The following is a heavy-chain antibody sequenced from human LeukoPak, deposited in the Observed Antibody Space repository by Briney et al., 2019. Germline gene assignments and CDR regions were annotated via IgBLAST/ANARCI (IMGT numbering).Heavy chain of an antibody. CDR2: IYYSGST. CDR1: GGSFSGYY. V-gene: IGHV4-59*01. J-gene: IGHJ4*02. Sequence: SETLSLTCAVYGGSFSGYYWSWIRQPPGKGLEWIGYIYYSGSTNYNPSLKSRVTISVDTSKKQFSLKLSSVTAADTAMYYCARMAPYGDYLHDYWGQGTLITVSS. CDR3: ARMAPYGDYLHDY. D-gene: IGHD4-17*01.